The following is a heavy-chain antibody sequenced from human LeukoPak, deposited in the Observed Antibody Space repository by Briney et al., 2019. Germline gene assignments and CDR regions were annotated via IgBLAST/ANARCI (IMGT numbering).Heavy chain of an antibody. CDR2: IKSKTDGGTT. D-gene: IGHD5-18*01. CDR3: SPEVDTTMVKWFDP. CDR1: GFTFSAAW. V-gene: IGHV3-15*01. Sequence: GSLRLSCAASGFTFSAAWMTWVRQAPGKGLEWVGRIKSKTDGGTTDYAAPVKGRFTISRDDSKNTLYLQMNSLKTEDTAVYYCSPEVDTTMVKWFDPWGQGTLVTVSS. J-gene: IGHJ5*02.